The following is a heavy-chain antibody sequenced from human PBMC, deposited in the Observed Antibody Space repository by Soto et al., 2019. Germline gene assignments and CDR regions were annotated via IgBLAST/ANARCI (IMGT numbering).Heavy chain of an antibody. CDR1: GGSISSYY. Sequence: SETLSLTCTVSGGSISSYYWSWIRQPPGKGLEWIGYIYYSGSTNYNPSLKSRVTISVDTSKNQFSLKLSSVTAADTAVYYCAPRAGYFDFWSGYYSYYYYMGVWGQGTTVPLS. D-gene: IGHD3-3*01. CDR3: APRAGYFDFWSGYYSYYYYMGV. CDR2: IYYSGST. V-gene: IGHV4-59*08. J-gene: IGHJ6*03.